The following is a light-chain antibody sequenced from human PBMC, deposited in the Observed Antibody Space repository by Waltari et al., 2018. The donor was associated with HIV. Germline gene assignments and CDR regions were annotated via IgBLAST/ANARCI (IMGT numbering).Light chain of an antibody. V-gene: IGLV2-14*01. CDR2: EVS. CDR3: SSYTSSKTRV. CDR1: SSDVGGYNS. J-gene: IGLJ2*01. Sequence: QSALTQPASVSGSPGQSLTISCTGTSSDVGGYNSVSWYQQHPGKAPKLMLYEVSNRPSGVSNRCSGSKSGNTASLTISGLQAEDEADYYCSSYTSSKTRVFGGGTKLTVL.